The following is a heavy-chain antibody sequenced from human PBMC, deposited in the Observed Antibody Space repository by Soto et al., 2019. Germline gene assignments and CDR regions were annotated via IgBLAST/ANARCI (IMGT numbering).Heavy chain of an antibody. CDR3: ARDTVTSLTPYQGFYYYGMDV. D-gene: IGHD2-2*01. Sequence: QEHLVESGGGVVQPGGSLTLSCTASGFPFSSYTMHWLRRAPGKGLEWVGIISFDGRSKYYADWLKGRIVISRDNSRDCFYLQMDTLIPDDTAIYYCARDTVTSLTPYQGFYYYGMDVWGQGTTVTVSS. V-gene: IGHV3-30*09. J-gene: IGHJ6*02. CDR1: GFPFSSYT. CDR2: ISFDGRSK.